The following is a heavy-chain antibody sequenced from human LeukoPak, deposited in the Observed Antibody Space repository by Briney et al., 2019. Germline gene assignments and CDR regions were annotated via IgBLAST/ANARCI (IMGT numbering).Heavy chain of an antibody. CDR2: THYSGST. D-gene: IGHD3-16*01. V-gene: IGHV4-59*01. J-gene: IGHJ4*02. CDR3: ARDQRRDYGDFFDN. CDR1: GDSISSYF. Sequence: SETLSLTCTVSGDSISSYFWSWIRQSPGKGLEWIGYTHYSGSTSYNPSLTSRVTISLDTSKNQFYLRLSSVTASDTAFYYCARDQRRDYGDFFDNWGLGTLVTVSS.